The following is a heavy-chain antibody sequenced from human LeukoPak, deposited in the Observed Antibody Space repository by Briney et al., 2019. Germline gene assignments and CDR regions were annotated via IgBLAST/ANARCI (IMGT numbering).Heavy chain of an antibody. CDR3: ARGIFYGGNPYYVFDI. D-gene: IGHD4-23*01. J-gene: IGHJ3*02. V-gene: IGHV3-66*02. CDR2: IYSDGRT. Sequence: GGSLRLSCAASGFTVSDNYMSWVRQAPGKGLESVSVIYSDGRTYYADSVKGRFTISRENSKNTLYLQMNSLRVEDTAVYSCARGIFYGGNPYYVFDIWGQGTMVTVSS. CDR1: GFTVSDNY.